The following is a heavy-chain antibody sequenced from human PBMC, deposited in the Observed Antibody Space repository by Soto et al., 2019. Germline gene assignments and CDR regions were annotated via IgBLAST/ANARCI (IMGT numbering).Heavy chain of an antibody. CDR1: GYTFTSYD. Sequence: GASVKVSCKASGYTFTSYDINWVRQATGQGLEWMGWMNPNSGNTGYAQKFQGRVTMTRNTSISTAYMELSSLRSEDTAVYYCARGLVVVVPAAFGLEEVRWFDPWGQGTLVTVSS. J-gene: IGHJ5*02. CDR2: MNPNSGNT. CDR3: ARGLVVVVPAAFGLEEVRWFDP. V-gene: IGHV1-8*01. D-gene: IGHD2-2*01.